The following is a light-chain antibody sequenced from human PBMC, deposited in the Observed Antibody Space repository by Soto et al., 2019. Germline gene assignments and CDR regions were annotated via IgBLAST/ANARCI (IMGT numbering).Light chain of an antibody. CDR3: SSYTTSSTVV. CDR2: EVS. CDR1: SSDVGVYNF. Sequence: QSALTQPASVSGSPGQSITISCTGTSSDVGVYNFVSWYQLHPGKAPKLLIYEVSNRPSGVSNRFSGSKSGNTASLTISGLQAEDEADYYCSSYTTSSTVVFGGGTKLTVL. J-gene: IGLJ2*01. V-gene: IGLV2-14*01.